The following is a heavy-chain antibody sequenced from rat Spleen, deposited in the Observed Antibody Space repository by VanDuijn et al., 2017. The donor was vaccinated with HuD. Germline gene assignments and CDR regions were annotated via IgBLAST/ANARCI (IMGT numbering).Heavy chain of an antibody. CDR3: TRENWVLDY. CDR2: ITHVHDNT. J-gene: IGHJ2*01. V-gene: IGHV5-19*01. CDR1: GFTLSDYV. Sequence: EVQLVESGGGLVQPGRSLKLSCAASGFTLSDYVMHWIRQAPTKGLEWIASITHVHDNTYYPDSVKGRFTISRDNAKSTLYLQMNSLRSEDTATYYCTRENWVLDYWGQGVMVTVSS. D-gene: IGHD5-1*01.